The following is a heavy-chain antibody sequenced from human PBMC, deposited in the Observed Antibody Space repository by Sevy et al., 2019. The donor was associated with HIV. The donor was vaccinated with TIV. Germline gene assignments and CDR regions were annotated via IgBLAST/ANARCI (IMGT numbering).Heavy chain of an antibody. CDR1: GFTFDNYA. J-gene: IGHJ4*02. D-gene: IGHD3-22*01. V-gene: IGHV3-23*01. CDR2: ISGGGGST. CDR3: SKSSGYYDSSGYPSDY. Sequence: GGSLRLSCAASGFTFDNYAMSWVRQAPGTGLEWVSAISGGGGSTYYADSVKGRFTISRDNSKNTLYLQMNSLRAEDTAVYYCSKSSGYYDSSGYPSDYWGQRTLVTVSS.